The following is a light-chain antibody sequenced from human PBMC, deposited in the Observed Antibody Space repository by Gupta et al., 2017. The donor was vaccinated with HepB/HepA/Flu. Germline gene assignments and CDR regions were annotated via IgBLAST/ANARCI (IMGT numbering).Light chain of an antibody. CDR2: NAA. J-gene: IGKJ1*01. Sequence: DIQMTQSPSSLSASVGDRVTITCRAGRNISNYLYWYQEKPGRAAKLLIYNAAMLYVGVPSRFSGSGSGTDFPLTISSRQPDDFATYYCQQPSNTPPWTFGQGTTVEI. CDR3: QQPSNTPPWT. CDR1: RNISNY. V-gene: IGKV1-39*01.